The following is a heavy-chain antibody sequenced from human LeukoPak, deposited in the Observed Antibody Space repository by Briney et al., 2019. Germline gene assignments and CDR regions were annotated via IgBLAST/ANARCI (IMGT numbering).Heavy chain of an antibody. CDR2: ISAYNGNT. D-gene: IGHD1-26*01. CDR1: GYTFTSYG. CDR3: ARGWGYLESPDYFDY. Sequence: GASVKVSCKASGYTFTSYGISWVRQAPGQGLEWTGWISAYNGNTNYAQKLQGRVTMTTDTSTSTAYMELRSLRSDDTAVYYCARGWGYLESPDYFDYWGQGTLVTVSS. V-gene: IGHV1-18*01. J-gene: IGHJ4*02.